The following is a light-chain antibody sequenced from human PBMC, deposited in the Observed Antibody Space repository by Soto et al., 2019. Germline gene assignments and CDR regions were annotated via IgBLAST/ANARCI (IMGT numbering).Light chain of an antibody. CDR1: QSVDTF. CDR3: QQYNNWPPVT. Sequence: TQSPATLSLSPGQRATVFXRASQSVDTFLAWYQQKPGQAPRLLIYGASTRATGIPARFSGSGSGTEFTLTISSLQSEDFAVYYCQQYNNWPPVTFGQGTKVDIK. V-gene: IGKV3-15*01. J-gene: IGKJ1*01. CDR2: GAS.